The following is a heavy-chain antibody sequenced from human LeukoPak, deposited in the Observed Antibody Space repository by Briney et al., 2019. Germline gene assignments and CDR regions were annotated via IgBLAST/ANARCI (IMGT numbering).Heavy chain of an antibody. D-gene: IGHD3-3*01. Sequence: SETLSLTCTVSGGSISSSSYYWGWIRQPPGKGLEWIGSIYYSRSTYYNPSLKSRVTISVDTSKNQFSLKLSSVTAADTAVYYCARVSPFLEWTRGFDPWGQGTLVTVSS. V-gene: IGHV4-39*07. CDR3: ARVSPFLEWTRGFDP. J-gene: IGHJ5*02. CDR1: GGSISSSSYY. CDR2: IYYSRST.